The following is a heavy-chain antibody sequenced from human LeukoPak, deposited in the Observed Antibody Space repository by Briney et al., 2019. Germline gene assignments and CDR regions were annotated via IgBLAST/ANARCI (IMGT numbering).Heavy chain of an antibody. V-gene: IGHV3-53*01. CDR3: ATLARFAFDI. CDR2: IYSGGST. D-gene: IGHD5-12*01. J-gene: IGHJ3*02. CDR1: GLTVSSKD. Sequence: GGSLRLSCAASGLTVSSKDMSWVHQPPGKGLECVSVIYSGGSTYYADSVKGRFTISRDNSKNTLYLQMNSLRAEDTAVYYCATLARFAFDIWGQGTMVTVSS.